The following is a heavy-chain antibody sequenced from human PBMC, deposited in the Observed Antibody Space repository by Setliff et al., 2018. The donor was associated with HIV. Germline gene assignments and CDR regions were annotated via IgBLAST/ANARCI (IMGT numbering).Heavy chain of an antibody. CDR3: AKDWRRYDSSGFFDY. CDR1: GFTFRSYA. D-gene: IGHD3-22*01. V-gene: IGHV3-23*01. Sequence: PGGSLRLSCAASGFTFRSYAMSWVRQAPGKGLEWVSSMGGSSGDTYYADSVKGRFTISRDNTKNTLSLQMNSLRAEDTALYYCAKDWRRYDSSGFFDYWGQGTLVTVSS. CDR2: MGGSSGDT. J-gene: IGHJ4*02.